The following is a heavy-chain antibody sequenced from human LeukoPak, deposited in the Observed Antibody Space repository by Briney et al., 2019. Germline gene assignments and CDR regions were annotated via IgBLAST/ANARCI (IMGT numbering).Heavy chain of an antibody. D-gene: IGHD3-10*01. V-gene: IGHV3-48*01. CDR2: ISSSSSTI. Sequence: GGSLRLSCAASGFTFSSYGMTWVRQAPGKGLEWVSYISSSSSTIYYADSVKGRFTISRDNAKNSLYLQMNSLRAEDTAVYYCARDYYGSGSYFGYWGQGTLVTVSS. J-gene: IGHJ4*02. CDR1: GFTFSSYG. CDR3: ARDYYGSGSYFGY.